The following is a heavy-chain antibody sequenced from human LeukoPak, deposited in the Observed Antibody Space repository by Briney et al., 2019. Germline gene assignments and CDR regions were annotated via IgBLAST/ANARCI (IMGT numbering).Heavy chain of an antibody. D-gene: IGHD3-22*01. CDR3: ARPYYDSSGYFDAFDI. Sequence: PSETLSLTCTVSGGSISSGSYYWSWIRQPAGKGLEWIGRIYTSGSTNYNPSLKSRVTISVDTSKNQFSLKLSSVTAADTAVYYCARPYYDSSGYFDAFDIWGQGTMVTVSS. J-gene: IGHJ3*02. CDR2: IYTSGST. CDR1: GGSISSGSYY. V-gene: IGHV4-61*02.